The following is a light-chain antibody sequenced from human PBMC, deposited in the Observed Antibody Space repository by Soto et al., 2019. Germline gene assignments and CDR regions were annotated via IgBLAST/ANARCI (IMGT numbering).Light chain of an antibody. J-gene: IGKJ1*01. CDR2: WAS. CDR1: QSVFSRFRNKNY. CDR3: QQYYTTPTWT. V-gene: IGKV4-1*01. Sequence: DIVMTQSPDSLTLSLGERATINCKSSQSVFSRFRNKNYLGWFQQKPGQTPRLLIYWASTRESGVSDRFSCSGSGTDLTLTLDSLQAEDVAFYYCQQYYTTPTWTFGQGTKVEV.